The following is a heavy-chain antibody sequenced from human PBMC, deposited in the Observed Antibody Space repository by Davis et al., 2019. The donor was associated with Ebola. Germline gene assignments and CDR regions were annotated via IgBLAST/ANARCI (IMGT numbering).Heavy chain of an antibody. J-gene: IGHJ5*02. Sequence: MPSETLSLTCPASGCSISSYYWSWIRQPPGKGLEWIGYIYNSGSTNYNPSLKSRVTISVDTSKNQFSLKLSAVTAADTAVYYCTRQMTIFGVRTENGGFDPWGQGTLVTVSS. CDR3: TRQMTIFGVRTENGGFDP. D-gene: IGHD3-3*01. V-gene: IGHV4-59*08. CDR2: IYNSGST. CDR1: GCSISSYY.